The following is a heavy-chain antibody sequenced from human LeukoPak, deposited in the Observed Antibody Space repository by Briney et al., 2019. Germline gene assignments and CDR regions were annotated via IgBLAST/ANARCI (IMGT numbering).Heavy chain of an antibody. CDR2: ISWNSGSI. D-gene: IGHD1-26*01. Sequence: PGGSLRLSCAASGFTFDDYAMHWVRQAPGKGLEWVSGISWNSGSIGYADSVKGRFTISRDNAKNSLYLQMNSLRAEDTALYYCAKGRGSGSYYSYFDYWGQGTLVTVSS. CDR1: GFTFDDYA. J-gene: IGHJ4*02. V-gene: IGHV3-9*01. CDR3: AKGRGSGSYYSYFDY.